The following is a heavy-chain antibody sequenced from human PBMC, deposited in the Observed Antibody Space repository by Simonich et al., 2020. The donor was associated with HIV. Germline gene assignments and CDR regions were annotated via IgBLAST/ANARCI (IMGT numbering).Heavy chain of an antibody. J-gene: IGHJ4*02. Sequence: QVQLQQWGAGLLRPSETLSLTCAVYGGSFSDYYWHRIRQPPGKGLEWIGEIHHGGSTTYNPSLSGRVTISLDTSKNQFSLKLNSVTAADTALYYCAGLRGASSYNLWSGYFDYWGQGTLVTVSS. CDR2: IHHGGST. CDR3: AGLRGASSYNLWSGYFDY. D-gene: IGHD3-3*01. CDR1: GGSFSDYY. V-gene: IGHV4-34*01.